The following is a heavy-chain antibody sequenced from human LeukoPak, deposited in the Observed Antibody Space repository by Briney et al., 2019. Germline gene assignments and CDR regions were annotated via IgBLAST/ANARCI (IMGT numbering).Heavy chain of an antibody. J-gene: IGHJ4*02. CDR1: GYSFASYW. V-gene: IGHV5-51*01. CDR2: IYPGDSDT. Sequence: AGESLKISCKGSGYSFASYWIGWVRQMPGKGLEWMGIIYPGDSDTRYSPSFQGQVTISADKSISTAYLQWSSLKASDTAMYYCARLGRNYYYDSSGYPDYWGQGTLVTVSS. D-gene: IGHD3-22*01. CDR3: ARLGRNYYYDSSGYPDY.